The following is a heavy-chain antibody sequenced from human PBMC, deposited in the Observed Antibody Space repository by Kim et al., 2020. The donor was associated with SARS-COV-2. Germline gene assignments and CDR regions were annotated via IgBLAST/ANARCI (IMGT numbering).Heavy chain of an antibody. CDR2: INAGNGNT. D-gene: IGHD6-19*01. CDR1: GYTFTSYA. CDR3: ARDEQWAKAASVYYYYGMDV. J-gene: IGHJ6*02. V-gene: IGHV1-3*01. Sequence: ASVKVSCKASGYTFTSYAMHWVRQAPGQRLEWMGWINAGNGNTKYSQKFQGRVTITRDTSASTAYMELSSLRSEDTAVYYCARDEQWAKAASVYYYYGMDVWGQGTTVTVSS.